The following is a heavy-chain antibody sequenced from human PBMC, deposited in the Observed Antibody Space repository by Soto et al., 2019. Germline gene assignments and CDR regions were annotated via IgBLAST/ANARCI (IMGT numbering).Heavy chain of an antibody. V-gene: IGHV1-3*01. Sequence: QVQLVQSGADVKKPGASVKISCKASGYNFTQYRIHWVRQAPGQRLEWMGWITAGDAKTEYSQKLQGRDTDSRDISATPGYLDLASLRTEDTAVYYCARDLDSSSWFWFDPWGRGTQVIVSS. J-gene: IGHJ5*02. CDR2: ITAGDAKT. D-gene: IGHD3-22*01. CDR1: GYNFTQYR. CDR3: ARDLDSSSWFWFDP.